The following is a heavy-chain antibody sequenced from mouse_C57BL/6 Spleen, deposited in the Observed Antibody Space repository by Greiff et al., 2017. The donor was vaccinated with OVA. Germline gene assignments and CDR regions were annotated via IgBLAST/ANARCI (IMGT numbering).Heavy chain of an antibody. CDR3: AREGGSYYFDY. J-gene: IGHJ2*01. CDR1: GFTFSSYA. CDR2: ISDGGSYT. V-gene: IGHV5-4*01. Sequence: DVHLVESGGGLVKPGGSLKLSCAASGFTFSSYAMPWVRQTPEKRLEWVATISDGGSYTYYPDNVKGRFTISRDNAKNNLYLQMSHLKSEDTAMYYCAREGGSYYFDYWGQGTTLTVSS.